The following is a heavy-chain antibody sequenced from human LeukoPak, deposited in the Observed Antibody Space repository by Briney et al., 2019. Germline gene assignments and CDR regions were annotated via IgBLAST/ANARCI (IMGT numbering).Heavy chain of an antibody. Sequence: GASVKVSCEASGYTFRSHGISWVRQAPGQGLEWMGWISAYNGNTNYAQKLQGRVTMTTDTSTSTAYMELRSLRSDDTAVYYCARDIGGDTFDIWGQGTMVTVSS. CDR2: ISAYNGNT. J-gene: IGHJ3*02. CDR3: ARDIGGDTFDI. CDR1: GYTFRSHG. V-gene: IGHV1-18*01. D-gene: IGHD1-26*01.